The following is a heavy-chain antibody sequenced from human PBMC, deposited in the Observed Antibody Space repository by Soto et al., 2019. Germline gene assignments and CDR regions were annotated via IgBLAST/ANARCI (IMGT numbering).Heavy chain of an antibody. CDR1: GGSFITYY. CDR3: VRGDPFRKVFDL. J-gene: IGHJ4*02. CDR2: IYFRGRT. D-gene: IGHD3-16*01. V-gene: IGHV4-59*08. Sequence: SETLSLTCTVSGGSFITYYWNWVRQPPGKGLEWIGYIYFRGRTNYNPSLRTRLTISTDTSKNQFSLRLDSVTAADTAMYYCVRGDPFRKVFDLWGPGILVTVSS.